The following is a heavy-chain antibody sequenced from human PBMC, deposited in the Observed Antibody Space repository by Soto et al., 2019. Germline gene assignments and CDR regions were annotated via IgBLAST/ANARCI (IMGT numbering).Heavy chain of an antibody. D-gene: IGHD4-17*01. V-gene: IGHV4-59*01. CDR2: IYYSGST. J-gene: IGHJ3*01. Sequence: PSETLSLTCTVSGGSISSYYWSWIRQPPGKGLEWIGYIYYSGSTNYNPSLKSRVTISVDTSKNQFSLKLSSVTAADTAVYYCAGEPDYGGNDALDLWGRGTVVTVSS. CDR3: AGEPDYGGNDALDL. CDR1: GGSISSYY.